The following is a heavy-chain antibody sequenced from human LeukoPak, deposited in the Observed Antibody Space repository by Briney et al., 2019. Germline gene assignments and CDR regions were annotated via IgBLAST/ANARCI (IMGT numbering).Heavy chain of an antibody. J-gene: IGHJ3*02. CDR3: ARVAYSSGWEVVQAFDI. CDR2: ISPSGSTI. Sequence: PGGSLRLSCAASGFTFSDYFMSWIRQAPGKGLEWVSYISPSGSTIYYTDSVEGRFTISRDNAEKSLYLQMNSLRAEDTAVYYCARVAYSSGWEVVQAFDIWGQGTMVTVSS. CDR1: GFTFSDYF. V-gene: IGHV3-11*04. D-gene: IGHD1-26*01.